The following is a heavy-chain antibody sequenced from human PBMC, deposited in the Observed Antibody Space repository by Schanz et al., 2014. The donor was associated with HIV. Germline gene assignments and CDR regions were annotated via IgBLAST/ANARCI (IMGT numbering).Heavy chain of an antibody. CDR1: GYSFTGYY. CDR3: ARAPPRDSSGYYPFDY. D-gene: IGHD3-22*01. V-gene: IGHV1-2*02. CDR2: ISPDSGAT. Sequence: QVQLVQSGAEVKKPGASVRVSCKASGYSFTGYYMNWVRQAPGQGLEWMGWISPDSGATDYAQNFQGRVTMTRHTSMTTVYMDLSRVTSDDTALYFCARAPPRDSSGYYPFDYWGQGTLVTVSS. J-gene: IGHJ4*02.